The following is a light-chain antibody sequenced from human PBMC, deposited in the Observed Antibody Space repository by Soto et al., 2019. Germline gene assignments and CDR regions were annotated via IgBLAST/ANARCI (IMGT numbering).Light chain of an antibody. V-gene: IGKV3-20*01. J-gene: IGKJ5*01. CDR3: QQYGSSIT. CDR2: GAS. Sequence: IVLTQSPGTLSFSPVERATLXLMASQSVSSSYLAWYQQKPGQAPRLLIYGASSRATGIPDRFSGSGSGTDFTLTINRLEPEDFAVYYCQQYGSSITFGQGTRLEIK. CDR1: QSVSSSY.